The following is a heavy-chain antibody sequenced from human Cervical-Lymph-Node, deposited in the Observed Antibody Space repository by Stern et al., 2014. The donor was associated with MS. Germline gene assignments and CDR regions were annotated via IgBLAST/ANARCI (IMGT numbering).Heavy chain of an antibody. D-gene: IGHD3-10*01. CDR1: DYTFTTYG. CDR2: ISAYNSNT. V-gene: IGHV1-18*01. CDR3: ARLTDPISTGGEFSAFDI. Sequence: VQLVQSGAEVRKPGASVKVSCKASDYTFTTYGISWLRQVPGQGLAWMGWISAYNSNTNYAQKFQGRVTMTTDTSTSTAYMELRSLRSDDTAVYYCARLTDPISTGGEFSAFDIWGQGTMVTVSS. J-gene: IGHJ3*02.